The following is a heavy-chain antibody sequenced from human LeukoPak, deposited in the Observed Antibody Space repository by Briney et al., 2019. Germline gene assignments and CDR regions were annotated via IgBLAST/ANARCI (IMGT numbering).Heavy chain of an antibody. J-gene: IGHJ4*02. CDR3: ARVDYYDSSGYYEMDY. CDR2: ISDYNGNT. CDR1: GYTFTRYG. V-gene: IGHV1-18*01. Sequence: ASVKVSCKASGYTFTRYGISWVRQAPGQGLEWMGWISDYNGNTNYAQKVQGRVTMTTDTSTSTAYMELRSLRSDDTAVYYCARVDYYDSSGYYEMDYWGQGTLVTVSS. D-gene: IGHD3-22*01.